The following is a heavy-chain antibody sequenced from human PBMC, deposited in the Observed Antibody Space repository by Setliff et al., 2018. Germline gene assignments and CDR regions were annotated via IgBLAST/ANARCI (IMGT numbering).Heavy chain of an antibody. J-gene: IGHJ6*03. CDR1: GGSISSNSRY. D-gene: IGHD5-18*01. V-gene: IGHV4-39*01. CDR2: IHYSGST. CDR3: ARLDGAGLWSHYYYYYMDV. Sequence: SETLSLTCTVSGGSISSNSRYWGWIRQPPGKGLEWIGSIHYSGSTYYNPTLESRVTISVDTSNNQFSLKMTSVTAADTAVYYCARLDGAGLWSHYYYYYMDVWGKGTTVTVSS.